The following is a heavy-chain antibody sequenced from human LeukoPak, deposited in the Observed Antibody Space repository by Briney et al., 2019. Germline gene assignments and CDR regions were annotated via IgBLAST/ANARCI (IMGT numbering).Heavy chain of an antibody. CDR1: GFTLTNHG. CDR2: ITGTGGR. Sequence: PGGSLRLSCAVSGFTLTNHGVSWVRQAPGKGLEWVSIITGTGGRYYGDSVKGRFILSRDNSKNTVYMQMSSLRAEDTAVYYCARDLTGYYNYWGQGTLVTVSS. CDR3: ARDLTGYYNY. V-gene: IGHV3-23*01. J-gene: IGHJ4*02. D-gene: IGHD3-9*01.